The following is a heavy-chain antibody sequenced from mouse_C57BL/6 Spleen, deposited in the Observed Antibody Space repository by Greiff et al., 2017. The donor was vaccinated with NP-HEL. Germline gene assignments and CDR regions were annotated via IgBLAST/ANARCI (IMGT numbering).Heavy chain of an antibody. D-gene: IGHD1-1*01. CDR1: GYTFTSYW. J-gene: IGHJ1*03. CDR2: IDPSDSYT. CDR3: ASRGNTVVGGYFDV. Sequence: QVQLQQPGAELVKPGASVKLSCKASGYTFTSYWMQWVKQRPGQGLEWIGEIDPSDSYTNYNQKFKGKATLTVDTSSSTAYMQLSSMTSADSAVYYCASRGNTVVGGYFDVWGTGTTVTVSS. V-gene: IGHV1-50*01.